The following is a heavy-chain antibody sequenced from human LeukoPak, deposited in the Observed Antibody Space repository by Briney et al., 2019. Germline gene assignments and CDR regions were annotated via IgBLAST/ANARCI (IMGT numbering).Heavy chain of an antibody. V-gene: IGHV3-66*01. CDR2: IYSGGST. D-gene: IGHD3-10*01. J-gene: IGHJ4*02. Sequence: PGGSLRLSCAASGFTVSSNYMNWVRQAPGKGLEWVSVIYSGGSTYYADSVKGRFTISRDNSKNTLYLQMNSLRAEDTAVYYCARGAFGRYYFDYWGQGTLVTVSS. CDR3: ARGAFGRYYFDY. CDR1: GFTVSSNY.